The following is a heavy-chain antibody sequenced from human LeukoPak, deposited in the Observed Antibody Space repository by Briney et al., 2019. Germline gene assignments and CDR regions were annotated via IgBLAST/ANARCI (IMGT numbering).Heavy chain of an antibody. V-gene: IGHV4-59*01. CDR1: GGSTSGSY. Sequence: SETLSLTCSVSGGSTSGSYWSWIRQSPGKGLQWIGYIHYTGITNYNPSLKSRVTISIDTPKNEVSLRVTSVTAADTAVYYCARTGYGRDYYGMDVWGQGTTVTVSS. CDR2: IHYTGIT. D-gene: IGHD1-26*01. J-gene: IGHJ6*02. CDR3: ARTGYGRDYYGMDV.